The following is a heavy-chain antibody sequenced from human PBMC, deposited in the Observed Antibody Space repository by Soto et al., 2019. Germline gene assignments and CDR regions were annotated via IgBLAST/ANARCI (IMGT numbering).Heavy chain of an antibody. V-gene: IGHV4-39*01. J-gene: IGHJ4*02. D-gene: IGHD6-19*01. CDR2: IYYSGST. Sequence: SETLSLTCTVSGGSISSSSYYWGWIRQPPGKGLEWIGSIYYSGSTYYNPSLKSRVTISVDTSKNQFSLKLSSVTAADTAVYYCARVGAGTASDYWGQGTLVTVSS. CDR1: GGSISSSSYY. CDR3: ARVGAGTASDY.